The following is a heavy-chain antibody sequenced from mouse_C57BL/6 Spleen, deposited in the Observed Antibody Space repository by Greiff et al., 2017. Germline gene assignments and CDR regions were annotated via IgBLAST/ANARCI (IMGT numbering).Heavy chain of an antibody. J-gene: IGHJ1*03. CDR2: IYPGGGYT. CDR3: ARLSDGKGYFDV. CDR1: GYTFTNYW. V-gene: IGHV1-63*01. D-gene: IGHD2-1*01. Sequence: QVQLKQSGAELVRPGTSVKMSCKASGYTFTNYWIGWAKQRPGHGLEWIGDIYPGGGYTNYNEKFKGKATLTADKSSSTAYMQFSSLTSEDSAIYYCARLSDGKGYFDVWGTGTTVTVSS.